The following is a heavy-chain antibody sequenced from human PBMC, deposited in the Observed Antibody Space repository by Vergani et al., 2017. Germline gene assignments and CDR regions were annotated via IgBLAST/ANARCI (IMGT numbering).Heavy chain of an antibody. Sequence: QVQLVQSGAEVKKPGSSVKVSCKASGGTFSSYAISWVRQAPGQGLEWMGGIIPIFGTANYAQKFQGRVTITADESPSTAYMELSSLRSEDTAVYYCARDSGGYSSSHRNWYFDLWGRGTLVTVSS. V-gene: IGHV1-69*01. CDR3: ARDSGGYSSSHRNWYFDL. J-gene: IGHJ2*01. CDR2: IIPIFGTA. CDR1: GGTFSSYA. D-gene: IGHD6-13*01.